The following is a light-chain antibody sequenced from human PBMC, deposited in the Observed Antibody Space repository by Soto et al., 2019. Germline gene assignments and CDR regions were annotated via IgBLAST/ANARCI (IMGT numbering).Light chain of an antibody. V-gene: IGKV1-39*01. CDR1: DNIAKY. CDR2: AAS. CDR3: QQSYSAPPWT. Sequence: DIQTTQSPSSLSASVGDRVTITCRTSDNIAKYLNWYQQKPGHVPKLLSVAASRLQSGVPTRFSGSGSGTDFTLTINNLQPEDFATYYCQQSYSAPPWTFGQGTKVEVK. J-gene: IGKJ1*01.